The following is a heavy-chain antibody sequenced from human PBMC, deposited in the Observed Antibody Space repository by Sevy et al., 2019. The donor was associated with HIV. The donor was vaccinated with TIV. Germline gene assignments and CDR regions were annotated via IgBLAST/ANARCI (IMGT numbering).Heavy chain of an antibody. Sequence: GGSLRLSCAASGFTFSSYEMHWVRQLRGGGLEWVSAIGIAGDTFYADSVRGRFTISRENARNSLHLQMNSLRAGDSATYYCAREGPSSSSDGFDIWGQGTMVTVSS. D-gene: IGHD6-6*01. J-gene: IGHJ3*02. CDR3: AREGPSSSSDGFDI. CDR1: GFTFSSYE. CDR2: IGIAGDT. V-gene: IGHV3-13*01.